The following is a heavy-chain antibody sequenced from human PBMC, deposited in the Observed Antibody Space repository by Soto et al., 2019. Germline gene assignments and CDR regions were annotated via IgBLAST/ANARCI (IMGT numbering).Heavy chain of an antibody. CDR3: AMWGGGTTVTSYGMDV. V-gene: IGHV1-69*02. Sequence: QVQLVQSGAEVKKPGSSVKVSCKASGGTFSSYTISWVRQAPGQGLEWMGRIIPILGIANYAQKFQGRVTITADKPTSTAYMELSSLRSEDTAVYYCAMWGGGTTVTSYGMDVWGQGTTVTVSS. CDR1: GGTFSSYT. J-gene: IGHJ6*02. CDR2: IIPILGIA. D-gene: IGHD4-17*01.